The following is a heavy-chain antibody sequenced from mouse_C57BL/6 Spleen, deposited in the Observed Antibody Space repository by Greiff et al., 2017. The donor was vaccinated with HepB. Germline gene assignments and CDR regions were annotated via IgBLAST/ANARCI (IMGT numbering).Heavy chain of an antibody. J-gene: IGHJ2*01. V-gene: IGHV2-3*01. CDR1: GFSLTSYG. CDR2: IWGDGST. CDR3: AKFYYSGSSSYLDY. D-gene: IGHD1-1*01. Sequence: VQGVESGPGLVAPSQSLSITCTVSGFSLTSYGVSWVRQPPGKGLEWLGVIWGDGSTNYHSALISRLSISTANSKSQVFLKLNRLQTDDTATYYSAKFYYSGSSSYLDYWGQGTTLTVAS.